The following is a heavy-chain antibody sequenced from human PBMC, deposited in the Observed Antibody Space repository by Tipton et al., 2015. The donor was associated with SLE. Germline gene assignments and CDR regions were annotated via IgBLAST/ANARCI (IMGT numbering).Heavy chain of an antibody. CDR1: GLTVSSNY. Sequence: SLRLSCTASGLTVSSNYMSWARQAPGKGLEWVSIIYSGGSTSYADSVKGRFTISRDNSKNTLNLQMNSLRSEDTAVYFCARGGYGDFEYFQHWGQGTLVTVSS. CDR3: ARGGYGDFEYFQH. D-gene: IGHD4-17*01. V-gene: IGHV3-53*05. CDR2: IYSGGST. J-gene: IGHJ1*01.